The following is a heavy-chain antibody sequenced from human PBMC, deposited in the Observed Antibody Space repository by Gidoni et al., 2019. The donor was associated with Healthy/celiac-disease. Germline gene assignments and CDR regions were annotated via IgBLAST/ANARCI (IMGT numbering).Heavy chain of an antibody. Sequence: QVQLVASGGGVVQPGRSLSLSCSSSAFTSSSSGMHWFRQAPGKRLEWLAVISYDGSNKYYADSVKGRFTISRDNSKNTLYLQMNSLRAEDTAVYYCAKAQKVGIPGIAVAGTYYGMDVWGQGTTVTVSS. CDR3: AKAQKVGIPGIAVAGTYYGMDV. CDR1: AFTSSSSG. CDR2: ISYDGSNK. V-gene: IGHV3-30*18. D-gene: IGHD6-19*01. J-gene: IGHJ6*02.